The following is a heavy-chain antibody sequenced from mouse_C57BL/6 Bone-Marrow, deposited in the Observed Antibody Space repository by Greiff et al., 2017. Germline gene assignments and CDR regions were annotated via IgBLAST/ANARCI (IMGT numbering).Heavy chain of an antibody. J-gene: IGHJ2*02. CDR3: ARGGNYGGYYFDY. D-gene: IGHD2-1*01. CDR1: GYTFTTYP. CDR2: FHPYTDDT. V-gene: IGHV1-47*01. Sequence: QVQLQQSGAELVKPGASVKMSCKASGYTFTTYPIVWMKQNHGKSLDWIGNFHPYTDDTKYNETFKGKATLTVEKSSSTVYLALSRLTSDASAVYYCARGGNYGGYYFDYRGQGTSPTVSS.